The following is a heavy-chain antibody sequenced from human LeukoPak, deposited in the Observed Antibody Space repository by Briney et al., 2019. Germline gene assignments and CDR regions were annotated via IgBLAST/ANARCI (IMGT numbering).Heavy chain of an antibody. Sequence: PSETLSLTCAVYGGSFSGYYWSWIRQPPGKGLEWIGEINHSGSTNYNPSLKSRATISVDATKNQSSLKLSSVTAADTAVYYCARRNSGRVLDCWGQRCLVTV. D-gene: IGHD6-19*01. V-gene: IGHV4-34*01. CDR2: INHSGST. J-gene: IGHJ4*02. CDR1: GGSFSGYY. CDR3: ARRNSGRVLDC.